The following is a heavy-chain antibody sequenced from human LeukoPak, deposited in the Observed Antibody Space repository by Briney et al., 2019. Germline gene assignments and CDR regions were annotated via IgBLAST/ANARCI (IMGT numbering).Heavy chain of an antibody. V-gene: IGHV4-4*07. D-gene: IGHD2-15*01. J-gene: IGHJ4*02. CDR3: ARTSPRAATFDY. Sequence: SETLSLTCAVSGGSISSYYWSWIRQPAGKGLEWIGRIYTSGTTNYNPSLKSRVTMSVDTSKNQFSLNLNSVTATDTAVYYCARTSPRAATFDYWGQGTLVTVSS. CDR2: IYTSGTT. CDR1: GGSISSYY.